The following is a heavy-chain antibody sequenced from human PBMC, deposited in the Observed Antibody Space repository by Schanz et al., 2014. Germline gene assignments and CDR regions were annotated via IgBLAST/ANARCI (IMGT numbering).Heavy chain of an antibody. J-gene: IGHJ6*02. CDR1: GGPFSGY. CDR3: ARGGRTTYNYYYGMDV. Sequence: QVRMQESGPGLVKPSQTLSLTCAVSGGPFSGYWGWIRQPPGKGLEWIGEINHSGSTNYNPTLKSRVTISVDTSRNQFSLKLSSVTAADTAVYYCARGGRTTYNYYYGMDVWGQGTTVTVSS. V-gene: IGHV4-34*09. D-gene: IGHD1-1*01. CDR2: INHSGST.